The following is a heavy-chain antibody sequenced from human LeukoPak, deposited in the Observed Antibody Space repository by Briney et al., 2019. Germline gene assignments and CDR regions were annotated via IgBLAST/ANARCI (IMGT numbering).Heavy chain of an antibody. V-gene: IGHV3-74*01. CDR3: AVPGLGY. CDR1: GFIFSSHW. J-gene: IGHJ4*02. CDR2: IYKDGSTT. D-gene: IGHD1-26*01. Sequence: PGGSLRLSCAASGFIFSSHWMHWVSQVPGMGLVWVSSIYKDGSTTNYAESVKGRFTISRDNAKNTLILQMNSLRAEDTAVYYCAVPGLGYWGQGTLVTVSS.